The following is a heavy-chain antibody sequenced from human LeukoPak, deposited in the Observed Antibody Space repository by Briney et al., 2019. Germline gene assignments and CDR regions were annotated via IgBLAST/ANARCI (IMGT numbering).Heavy chain of an antibody. CDR1: GFTFSNYG. Sequence: PGGSLRLSCAASGFTFSNYGMHWVRQAPGKGLEWVAFIRYDGSNKSYADSVKGRFTISRDNSKNTLYLQMSSLRAEDTAVYYCARARKSGGITMVRGVKDRGWFDPWGQGTLVTVSS. D-gene: IGHD3-10*01. CDR2: IRYDGSNK. V-gene: IGHV3-30*02. CDR3: ARARKSGGITMVRGVKDRGWFDP. J-gene: IGHJ5*02.